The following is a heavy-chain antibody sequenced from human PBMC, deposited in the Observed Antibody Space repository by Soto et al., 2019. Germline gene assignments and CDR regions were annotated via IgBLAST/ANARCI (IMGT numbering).Heavy chain of an antibody. CDR1: GDSVSSTSAV. D-gene: IGHD2-8*01. CDR3: VRLIGNSWLDS. V-gene: IGHV6-1*01. Sequence: QVQLQQSGPGLVKPSQTLSLTCAISGDSVSSTSAVWNWIRQSPSRGLEWLGRTYYRSNWYTDYAVSVKSLITINPDISTNKVSLHLNSVTPDDTAGYYFVRLIGNSWLDSWGQGTLVTVAS. J-gene: IGHJ5*01. CDR2: TYYRSNWYT.